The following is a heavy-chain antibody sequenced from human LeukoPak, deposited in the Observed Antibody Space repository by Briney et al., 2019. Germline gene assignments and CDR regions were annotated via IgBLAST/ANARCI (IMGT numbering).Heavy chain of an antibody. V-gene: IGHV3-23*01. CDR3: AKRGVVIRVILVGFHKEAYFES. D-gene: IGHD3/OR15-3a*01. J-gene: IGHJ4*02. CDR2: ISGSGGGT. Sequence: GGSLRLSCAVSGITLSNYGMSWVRQAPGRGLEWVAGISGSGGGTRYADSVKGRFTISRDNAKNTLYLQMNSLRAEDTAVYFCAKRGVVIRVILVGFHKEAYFESWGQGALVTVSS. CDR1: GITLSNYG.